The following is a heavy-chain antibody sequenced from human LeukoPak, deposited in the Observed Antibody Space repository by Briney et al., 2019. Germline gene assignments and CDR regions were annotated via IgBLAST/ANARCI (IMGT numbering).Heavy chain of an antibody. CDR2: INWNGGST. Sequence: GGSLRHPCAASGFTFDDYGMSWVRQAPGKGLEWVSGINWNGGSTGYADSVKGRFTISRDNAKNSLYLQMNSLRAEDTALYYCARGMYYDFWSGYYTGALSPYYFDYWGQGTLVTVSS. J-gene: IGHJ4*02. D-gene: IGHD3-3*01. CDR3: ARGMYYDFWSGYYTGALSPYYFDY. V-gene: IGHV3-20*04. CDR1: GFTFDDYG.